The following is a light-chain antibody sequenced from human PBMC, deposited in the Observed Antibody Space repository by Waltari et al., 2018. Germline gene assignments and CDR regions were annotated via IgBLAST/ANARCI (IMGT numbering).Light chain of an antibody. CDR1: QGLTSY. CDR2: DIS. V-gene: IGKV1-9*01. Sequence: DIQLTQSPSFLSASVGDRVTITCRASQGLTSYFAWYQQKPGKAPKLLIYDISTLQSGVPSRFSGSGSGTEFTLTISSLQPEDSATYYCQQLNDYPITFGQGTRVETK. J-gene: IGKJ5*01. CDR3: QQLNDYPIT.